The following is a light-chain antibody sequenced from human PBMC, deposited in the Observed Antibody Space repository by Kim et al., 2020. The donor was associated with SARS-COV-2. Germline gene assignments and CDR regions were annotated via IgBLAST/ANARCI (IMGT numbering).Light chain of an antibody. CDR1: QSVSTW. CDR3: QQYNSGWT. V-gene: IGKV1-5*03. Sequence: DVQMTQSPSTLSTSVGDRVTITCRASQSVSTWLAWYQQKPGKAPKLLIYKASNLESGVPSRFSGSGSGTEFTLTISSLQAADFATYFCQQYNSGWTFGQGTKVDIK. CDR2: KAS. J-gene: IGKJ1*01.